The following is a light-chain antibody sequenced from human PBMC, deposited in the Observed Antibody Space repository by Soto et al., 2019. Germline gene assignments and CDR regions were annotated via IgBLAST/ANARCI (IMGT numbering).Light chain of an antibody. CDR2: EVS. CDR1: SSDVGSYNL. Sequence: QSVLTQPASASGSPGQSITISCTGTSSDVGSYNLVSWYQQHPGKAPKLMIYEVSKRPSGVSNRFSGSKSGNTASLTISGLQAEDEADYYCCSYAGSSTLYVFGTGTKVTVL. CDR3: CSYAGSSTLYV. V-gene: IGLV2-23*02. J-gene: IGLJ1*01.